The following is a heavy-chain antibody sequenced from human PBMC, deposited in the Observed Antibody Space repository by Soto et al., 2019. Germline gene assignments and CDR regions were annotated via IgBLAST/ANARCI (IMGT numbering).Heavy chain of an antibody. CDR1: GYTFTSYA. Sequence: ASVKVSCKASGYTFTSYAMHWVRQAPGQRLEWMGWINAGNGNTKYSQKFQGRVTITRDTSASTAYMELSSLRSEDTAVYYCARDPHYYDSSGYWINWFDPWGQGPLVPVSS. J-gene: IGHJ5*02. CDR3: ARDPHYYDSSGYWINWFDP. D-gene: IGHD3-22*01. CDR2: INAGNGNT. V-gene: IGHV1-3*01.